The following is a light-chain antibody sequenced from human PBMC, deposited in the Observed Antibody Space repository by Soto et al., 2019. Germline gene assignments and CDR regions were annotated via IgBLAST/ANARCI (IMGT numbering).Light chain of an antibody. CDR1: SSNIGSNT. V-gene: IGLV1-44*01. J-gene: IGLJ1*01. CDR3: SSYAGSNNSYV. CDR2: SNN. Sequence: QSVLTQPPSASGTPGQRVTISCSGSSSNIGSNTVNWYQQLPGTAPKLLIYSNNQRPSGVPDRFSGSKSGNTASLTVSGLQADDEADYYCSSYAGSNNSYVFGTGTKVTVL.